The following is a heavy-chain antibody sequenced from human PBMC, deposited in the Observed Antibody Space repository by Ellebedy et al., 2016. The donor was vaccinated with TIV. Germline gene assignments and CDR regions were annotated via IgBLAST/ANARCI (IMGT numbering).Heavy chain of an antibody. D-gene: IGHD6-19*01. Sequence: GGSLRLSXKASGFLFSDCSMNWIRQAPGKGLEWVASISSSGTYIYYADSLEGRFTIARDNFKDSVFLQMNDLRVDDSGVYYCARTTPYNIAVAGPDYWGQGTLVTVTS. J-gene: IGHJ4*02. CDR3: ARTTPYNIAVAGPDY. V-gene: IGHV3-21*01. CDR2: ISSSGTYI. CDR1: GFLFSDCS.